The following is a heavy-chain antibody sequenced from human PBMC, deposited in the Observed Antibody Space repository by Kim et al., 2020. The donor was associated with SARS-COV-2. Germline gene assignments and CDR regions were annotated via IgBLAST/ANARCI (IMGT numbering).Heavy chain of an antibody. J-gene: IGHJ4*02. CDR3: ARVRPLWEYQLLPEGDY. CDR2: INHSGST. Sequence: SETLSLTCAVYGGSFSGYYWSWIRQPPGKGLEWIGEINHSGSTNYNPSLKSRVTISVDTSKNQFSLKLSSVTAADTAVYYCARVRPLWEYQLLPEGDYWGQGTLVTVSS. V-gene: IGHV4-34*01. CDR1: GGSFSGYY. D-gene: IGHD2-2*01.